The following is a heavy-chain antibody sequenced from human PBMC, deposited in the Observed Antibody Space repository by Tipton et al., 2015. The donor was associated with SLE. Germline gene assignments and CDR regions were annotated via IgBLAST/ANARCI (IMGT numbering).Heavy chain of an antibody. V-gene: IGHV4-31*03. CDR1: GGSISSGGYY. J-gene: IGHJ4*02. Sequence: TLSLTCTVSGGSISSGGYYWSWIRQHPGKGLERIGYIYYSGSTYYNPSLKSRVTISVDTSKNQFSLKLSSVTAADTAVYYCARDGIAVAGRGYYFDYWGQGTLVNVSS. CDR3: ARDGIAVAGRGYYFDY. CDR2: IYYSGST. D-gene: IGHD6-19*01.